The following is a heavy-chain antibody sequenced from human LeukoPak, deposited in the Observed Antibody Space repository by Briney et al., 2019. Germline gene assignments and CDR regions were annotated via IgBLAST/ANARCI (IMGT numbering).Heavy chain of an antibody. Sequence: ASVKVSCKASGYTFTSYGISWVRQAPGQGLEWMGWISTYNGNTNYAQKLQGRVTMTTDTSTSTAYMELRSLRSDDTAVYYCASSLAAGGAFDIWGQGTMVTVSS. CDR1: GYTFTSYG. J-gene: IGHJ3*02. V-gene: IGHV1-18*01. D-gene: IGHD6-13*01. CDR2: ISTYNGNT. CDR3: ASSLAAGGAFDI.